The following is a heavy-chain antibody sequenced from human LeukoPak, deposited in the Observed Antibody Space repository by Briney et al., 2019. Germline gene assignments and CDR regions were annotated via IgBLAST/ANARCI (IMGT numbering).Heavy chain of an antibody. D-gene: IGHD1-26*01. Sequence: GGSLRLSWAASGFTFSSYAMSWVRQAPGKGLEWVSAISGSGGSTYYADSVKGRFTISRDNSKNTLYLQMNSLRAEDTAVYYCAKGHSGSPSHYFDYWGQGTLVTVSS. CDR1: GFTFSSYA. V-gene: IGHV3-23*01. J-gene: IGHJ4*02. CDR2: ISGSGGST. CDR3: AKGHSGSPSHYFDY.